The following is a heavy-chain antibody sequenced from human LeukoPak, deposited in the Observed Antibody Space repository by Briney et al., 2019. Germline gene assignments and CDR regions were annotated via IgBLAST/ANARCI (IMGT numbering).Heavy chain of an antibody. CDR2: INPNSGNA. V-gene: IGHV1-8*01. CDR3: ARALAWGGSSYSYYYMDV. D-gene: IGHD1-26*01. CDR1: GYTFSEYD. Sequence: GASVKVSRKASGYTFSEYDINWVRPATGQGLEWMGWINPNSGNAGYAQKFQGRVTMTRNTSISTAYMELSSLRSEDTAVYYCARALAWGGSSYSYYYMDVWDQGTTVTVSS. J-gene: IGHJ6*03.